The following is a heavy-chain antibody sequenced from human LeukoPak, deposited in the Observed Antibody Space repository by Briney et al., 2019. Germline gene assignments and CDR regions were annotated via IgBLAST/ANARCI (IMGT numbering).Heavy chain of an antibody. CDR1: GFSLSTSGVG. CDR2: IYWDDDK. J-gene: IGHJ4*02. V-gene: IGHV2-5*02. CDR3: AHEALSHEAQGFDY. Sequence: SGPTLVKPTQTLTLTCTFSGFSLSTSGVGVGWIRQPPGEALEWLALIYWDDDKRYSPSLKSRLTITKDTSKNQVVLTMTNMDPVDTATYYCAHEALSHEAQGFDYWGQGTLVTVSS.